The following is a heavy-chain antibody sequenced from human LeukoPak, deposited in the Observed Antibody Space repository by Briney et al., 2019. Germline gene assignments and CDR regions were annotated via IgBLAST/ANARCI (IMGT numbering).Heavy chain of an antibody. CDR2: ITGSGDGT. J-gene: IGHJ4*02. D-gene: IGHD6-13*01. CDR1: GLTFSNYA. V-gene: IGHV3-23*01. CDR3: AKGGLWYGKNDH. Sequence: GGSLRLSCTASGLTFSNYAMSWVRQAPGKGLEWVSTITGSGDGTYNADSVKGRFTISRDNSENTMNLQMNSLRAEDTAVYYCAKGGLWYGKNDHWGQGTLVTVSS.